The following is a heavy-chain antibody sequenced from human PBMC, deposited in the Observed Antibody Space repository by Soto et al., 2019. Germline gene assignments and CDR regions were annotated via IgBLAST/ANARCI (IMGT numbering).Heavy chain of an antibody. V-gene: IGHV4-4*02. Sequence: PSETLSLTCAVSGGSISSSNWWSWVLQPPGKWLEWIEEIYHSGSTNYNPSLKSRVTISVDKSKNQFSLKLSSVTAADTAVYYCAAYCSSTSCFMAARQTGLDPWGQGTLVTVSS. CDR2: IYHSGST. CDR3: AAYCSSTSCFMAARQTGLDP. J-gene: IGHJ5*02. D-gene: IGHD2-2*01. CDR1: GGSISSSNW.